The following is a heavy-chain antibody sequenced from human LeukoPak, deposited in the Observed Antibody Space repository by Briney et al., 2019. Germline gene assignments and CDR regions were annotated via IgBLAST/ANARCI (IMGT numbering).Heavy chain of an antibody. V-gene: IGHV3-9*01. CDR1: GFTFDDYA. CDR2: ISWNSGSI. Sequence: GGSLRLSCAASGFTFDDYAMHWVRQAPGKGLEWVSGISWNSGSIGYADSVKGRFTISRDNAKNSLYLQMNSLRAEDTALYYCAKVKDNSGWYDLDYWGLGTLVTVSS. J-gene: IGHJ4*02. CDR3: AKVKDNSGWYDLDY. D-gene: IGHD6-19*01.